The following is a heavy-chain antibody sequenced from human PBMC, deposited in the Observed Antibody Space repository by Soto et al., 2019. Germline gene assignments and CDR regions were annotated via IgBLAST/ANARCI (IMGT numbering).Heavy chain of an antibody. CDR2: VNPDGSTT. V-gene: IGHV3-74*01. J-gene: IGHJ5*02. D-gene: IGHD1-26*01. CDR3: AKVASGSYDWFDP. Sequence: EVQLVESGGGLVQSGGSLRLSCAASKFSFSGYWMHWVRQAPGKGLMWVSRVNPDGSTTTYADSVKGRFTISRDNAKNTVFLQMNSLRADDTAVYYCAKVASGSYDWFDPWGQGTLVTVSS. CDR1: KFSFSGYW.